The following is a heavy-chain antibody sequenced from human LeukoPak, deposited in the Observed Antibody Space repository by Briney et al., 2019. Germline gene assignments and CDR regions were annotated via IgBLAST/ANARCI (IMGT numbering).Heavy chain of an antibody. CDR1: GGTFSSYA. J-gene: IGHJ4*02. D-gene: IGHD5-12*01. Sequence: VASVRVSCKASGGTFSSYAISWVRQAPGQGLEWMGWISVYNVNTNYAQKLQGRVTMTTDTSTSTVYMELRSLRSDDTAVYYCARDYSGYDGFDYWGQGTLVTVSS. CDR3: ARDYSGYDGFDY. V-gene: IGHV1-18*01. CDR2: ISVYNVNT.